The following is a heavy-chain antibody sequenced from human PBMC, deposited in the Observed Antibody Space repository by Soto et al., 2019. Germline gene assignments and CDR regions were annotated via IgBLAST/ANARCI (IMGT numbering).Heavy chain of an antibody. Sequence: PSETLSLTCAVSGYSISSGYYWGWIRQPPGKGLEWIGSIYHSGSTYYNPSLKSRVTISVDTSKSQFSLNLRSVTAADTAVYYCASPRQGNYDFLSGYYALDYWGQGTLVTVSS. V-gene: IGHV4-38-2*01. J-gene: IGHJ4*02. D-gene: IGHD3-3*01. CDR3: ASPRQGNYDFLSGYYALDY. CDR1: GYSISSGYY. CDR2: IYHSGST.